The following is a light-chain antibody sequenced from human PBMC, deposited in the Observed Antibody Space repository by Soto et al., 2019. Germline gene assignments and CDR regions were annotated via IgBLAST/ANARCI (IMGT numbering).Light chain of an antibody. J-gene: IGKJ5*01. CDR3: QQYGSSAMA. CDR2: DTS. Sequence: EVSFTQPPASMSLSPGARATLPCGVSERVSYSYVAWYQVKGGLAPRPFIHDTSTRASGIPDRFSGSKSGTDFTLTIRGLEPEDAAVYYCQQYGSSAMAFRQGTRLEIK. CDR1: ERVSYSY. V-gene: IGKV3D-20*01.